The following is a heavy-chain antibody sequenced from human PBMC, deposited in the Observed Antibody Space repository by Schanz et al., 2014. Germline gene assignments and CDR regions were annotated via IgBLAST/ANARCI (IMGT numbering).Heavy chain of an antibody. D-gene: IGHD2-2*01. Sequence: VHLLESGGGLVQPGGSLRLSCAASGFTFSSYAMSWIRQFPGKGLEWIGYISYSGRTYYSPTLKSRLTMSVDTSKNQFSLRLSSVTAADTAIYYGSRGECSSTSCHEVAPPDDWGQGTLVTVSS. CDR3: SRGECSSTSCHEVAPPDD. CDR1: GFTFSSYA. V-gene: IGHV4-59*06. CDR2: ISYSGRT. J-gene: IGHJ4*02.